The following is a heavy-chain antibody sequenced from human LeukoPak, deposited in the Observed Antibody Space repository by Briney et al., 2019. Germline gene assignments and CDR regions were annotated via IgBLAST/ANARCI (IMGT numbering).Heavy chain of an antibody. CDR2: ISSSGGNT. CDR3: AKAPRDGYNLFDY. V-gene: IGHV3-23*01. Sequence: GGSLRLSCAASGFTFSSYAMSWVRQAPGKGLEWVSVISSSGGNTYYTDSVKGRFTVSRDISKNTLYLQMNSLRAEDTALYYCAKAPRDGYNLFDYWGQGTLVTVSS. D-gene: IGHD5-24*01. CDR1: GFTFSSYA. J-gene: IGHJ4*02.